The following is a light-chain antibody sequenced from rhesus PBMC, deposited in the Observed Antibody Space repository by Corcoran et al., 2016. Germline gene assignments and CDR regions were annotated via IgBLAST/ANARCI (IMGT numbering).Light chain of an antibody. Sequence: DIQMTQSPSSLSASVGDRVTITCQASQGIRNWLAWYQQKQGKAPKLLIYAASSLESVVPSRFRGSGSGTEFTLTISSLQPEDFATYYCQQHNSNPYSFGQGTKVEIK. CDR1: QGIRNW. CDR2: AAS. V-gene: IGKV1S6*01. J-gene: IGKJ2*01. CDR3: QQHNSNPYS.